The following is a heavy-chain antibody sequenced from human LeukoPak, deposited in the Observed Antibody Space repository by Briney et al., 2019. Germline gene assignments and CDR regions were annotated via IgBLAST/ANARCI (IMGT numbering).Heavy chain of an antibody. CDR1: GGSFSGYY. CDR3: ARVYWVVLPDTGYYHALDV. D-gene: IGHD2-21*01. V-gene: IGHV4-34*01. J-gene: IGHJ6*02. Sequence: SETLSLTCAVYGGSFSGYYWSWIRQPPGKGLEWIGEINHSGSTNYNPSLKSRVTISVDTSKNQFSLKLSSVTAADTAVYYCARVYWVVLPDTGYYHALDVWGQGTTVTVSS. CDR2: INHSGST.